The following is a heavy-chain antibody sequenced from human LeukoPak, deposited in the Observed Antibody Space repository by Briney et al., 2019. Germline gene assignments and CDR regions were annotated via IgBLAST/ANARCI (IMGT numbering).Heavy chain of an antibody. D-gene: IGHD3-16*01. J-gene: IGHJ3*01. V-gene: IGHV3-30*02. CDR2: IRHDGSHH. CDR3: AKVRLLGALDDAFDV. Sequence: GSLRLSCAASGFGFSSYAMHWVRQAPGKGLEWVAFIRHDGSHHYHGESVKGRFTISRDNSKKTLYLEMTSLRPEDTAVYYCAKVRLLGALDDAFDVWGQGTMVTV. CDR1: GFGFSSYA.